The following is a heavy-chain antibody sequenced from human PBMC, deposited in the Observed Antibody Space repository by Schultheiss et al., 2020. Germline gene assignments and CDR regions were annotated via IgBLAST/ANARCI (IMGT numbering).Heavy chain of an antibody. J-gene: IGHJ5*02. V-gene: IGHV2-5*02. Sequence: SGPTLVKPTQTLTLTCTFSGFSLSTSGVGVGWIRQPPGKALEWLALIYWDDDKRYSPSLKSRLTITKDTSKNQVVLTMTNMDPVDTATYYCAHSWITMVQGVTHNWFDPWGQGTLVNVYS. CDR1: GFSLSTSGVG. CDR2: IYWDDDK. CDR3: AHSWITMVQGVTHNWFDP. D-gene: IGHD3-10*01.